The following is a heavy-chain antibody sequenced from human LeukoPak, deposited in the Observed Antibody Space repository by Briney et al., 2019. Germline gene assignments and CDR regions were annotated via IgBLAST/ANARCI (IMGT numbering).Heavy chain of an antibody. Sequence: GGSLRLSCAASGFTFSSYSMNWVRQAPGKGLELVSSISSSSSYIYYADSVKGRFTISRDNANNSLYLQMNSLRAEDKAVYYCARDHQGYYGSSGLEFDPWGQGTLVTVSS. CDR3: ARDHQGYYGSSGLEFDP. CDR1: GFTFSSYS. J-gene: IGHJ5*02. V-gene: IGHV3-21*01. CDR2: ISSSSSYI. D-gene: IGHD3-22*01.